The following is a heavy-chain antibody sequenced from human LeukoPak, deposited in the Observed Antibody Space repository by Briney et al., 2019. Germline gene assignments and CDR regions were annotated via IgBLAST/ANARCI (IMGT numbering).Heavy chain of an antibody. J-gene: IGHJ6*03. CDR3: ARGTAGAGYYMDV. D-gene: IGHD6-13*01. Sequence: SETLCLTCTVSGGSISSSAYYWGWIRQSPGKGLVWIGDVYYSGSTYYNPSLKSRVTISVDTSKNQFSLKLSSVTAADTAVYYYARGTAGAGYYMDVWGKGTAVTVSS. CDR2: VYYSGST. CDR1: GGSISSSAYY. V-gene: IGHV4-39*01.